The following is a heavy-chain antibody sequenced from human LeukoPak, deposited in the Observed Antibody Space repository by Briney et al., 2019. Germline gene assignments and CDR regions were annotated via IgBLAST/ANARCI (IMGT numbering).Heavy chain of an antibody. D-gene: IGHD3-10*01. CDR2: IYYSGST. CDR1: GGSISSSSYY. CDR3: ARLRGLLNFDY. J-gene: IGHJ4*02. V-gene: IGHV4-39*01. Sequence: SETLSLTCTVSGGSISSSSYYWGWIRQPPGKGLEWIESIYYSGSTYCNPSLKSRVTISVDTSKNQFSLKLSSVTAADTAVYYCARLRGLLNFDYWGQGTLVTVSS.